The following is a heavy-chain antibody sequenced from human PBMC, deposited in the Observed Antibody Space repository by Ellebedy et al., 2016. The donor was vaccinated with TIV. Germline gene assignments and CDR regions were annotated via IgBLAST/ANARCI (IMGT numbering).Heavy chain of an antibody. CDR2: ITNSGTST. J-gene: IGHJ3*02. Sequence: GESLKISCAASGFTFSNNAMSWVRQAPGKGLEWISAITNSGTSTYYADSVKGRFTISRDNSKNTLYLQMNSLRAEDTAVYYCARDPVGVGPAFDIWGQGTIVTVSS. CDR1: GFTFSNNA. CDR3: ARDPVGVGPAFDI. V-gene: IGHV3-23*01. D-gene: IGHD4-23*01.